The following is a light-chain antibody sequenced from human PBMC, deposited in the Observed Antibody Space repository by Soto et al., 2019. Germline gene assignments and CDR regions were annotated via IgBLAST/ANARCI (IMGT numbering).Light chain of an antibody. CDR1: QIVATNY. J-gene: IGKJ3*01. Sequence: EILLTQSPDTLSLSPGATAILSCRASQIVATNYLAWFQQKPGQAPRLLIYGAYARATGIPDRFSGSGSGTDFTLTISRLEPEDFAVYYCHQYGRSPIYTFGRGTKVDFK. V-gene: IGKV3-20*01. CDR2: GAY. CDR3: HQYGRSPIYT.